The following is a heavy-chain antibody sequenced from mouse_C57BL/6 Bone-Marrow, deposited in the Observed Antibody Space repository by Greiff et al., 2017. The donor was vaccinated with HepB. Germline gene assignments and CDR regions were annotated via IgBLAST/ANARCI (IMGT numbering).Heavy chain of an antibody. Sequence: LQQPGAELVKPGASVKLSCKASGYTFTSYWMHWVKQRPGRGLEWIGRIDPNSGGTKYNEKFKSKATLTVDKPSSTAYMQLSSLKSEDSAVYYYESGEYYYGSRDYAMDYWGQGTSVTVSS. CDR3: ESGEYYYGSRDYAMDY. D-gene: IGHD1-1*01. CDR2: IDPNSGGT. CDR1: GYTFTSYW. V-gene: IGHV1-72*01. J-gene: IGHJ4*01.